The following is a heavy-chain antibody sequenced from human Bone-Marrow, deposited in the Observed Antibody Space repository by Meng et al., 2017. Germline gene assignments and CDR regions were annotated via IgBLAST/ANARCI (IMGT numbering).Heavy chain of an antibody. Sequence: QWGAGLVKPSETLSLTYAVYGGSFSGYYWSWIRQHPGKGLEWIGEINHSGSTNYNPSLKSRVTISVDTSKNQFSLKLSSVTAADTAVYYCARGPRSAIAAAGTGYFDLWGRGTLVTVSS. CDR3: ARGPRSAIAAAGTGYFDL. CDR1: GGSFSGYY. D-gene: IGHD6-13*01. CDR2: INHSGST. J-gene: IGHJ2*01. V-gene: IGHV4-34*01.